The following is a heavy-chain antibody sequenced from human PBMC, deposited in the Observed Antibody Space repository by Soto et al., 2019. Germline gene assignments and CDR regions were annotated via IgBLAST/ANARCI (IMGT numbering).Heavy chain of an antibody. J-gene: IGHJ4*02. V-gene: IGHV4-34*01. CDR3: ARDSVEMTTRGDVAFDY. CDR1: GGSFSGYF. CDR2: INHSGST. D-gene: IGHD4-17*01. Sequence: QVQLQQWGAGLLKPSETLSLTCAVYGGSFSGYFWNWIRQSPGKGLEWIGEINHSGSTNYNPSLNSRVTILVATSKNQFSLKLRSVTAADTAVYYCARDSVEMTTRGDVAFDYWGQGTLVTVSS.